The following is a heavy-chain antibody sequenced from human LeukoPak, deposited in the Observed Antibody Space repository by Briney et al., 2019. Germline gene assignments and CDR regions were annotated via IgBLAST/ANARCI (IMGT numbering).Heavy chain of an antibody. CDR1: GFTFSSYW. CDR2: IKQDGSKK. V-gene: IGHV3-7*03. CDR3: ARDLVVPAAMGGFDY. D-gene: IGHD2-2*01. J-gene: IGHJ4*02. Sequence: GGSLRLSCAASGFTFSSYWMSWVRQAPGKGLEWVANIKQDGSKKYYVDSVKGRFTISRDNAKNSLYLQMNSLRAEDTAVYYCARDLVVPAAMGGFDYWGQGTLVTVSS.